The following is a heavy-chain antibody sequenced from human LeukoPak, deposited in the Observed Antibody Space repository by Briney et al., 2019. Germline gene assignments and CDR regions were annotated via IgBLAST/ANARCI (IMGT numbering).Heavy chain of an antibody. CDR3: TSWGDTTAEYFQR. D-gene: IGHD2-21*02. CDR2: IKQDGSEK. Sequence: GGSLRLSCATSGFTFSNYVMSWVRQAPGKGLEWVANIKQDGSEKYYVDSVKGRFTISRDNAKNSLYLQMNSLRVEDTAVYYCTSWGDTTAEYFQRWGQGTLVTVSS. V-gene: IGHV3-7*01. J-gene: IGHJ1*01. CDR1: GFTFSNYV.